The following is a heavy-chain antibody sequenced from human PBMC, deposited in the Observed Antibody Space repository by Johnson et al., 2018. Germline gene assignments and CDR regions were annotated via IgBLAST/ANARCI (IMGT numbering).Heavy chain of an antibody. V-gene: IGHV3-21*01. Sequence: VQLVQSGGGLVQPGGSLRLSCAASGFTFSSYSMNWVRQAPGKGLEWVSSISSSSSYIYYADSVKGRFTISRDNAKNSLYLQMNSLRAEDTAVYYCARELHQMTFGEGAFDIWGQGTMVTVSS. J-gene: IGHJ3*02. CDR1: GFTFSSYS. CDR2: ISSSSSYI. D-gene: IGHD3-10*01. CDR3: ARELHQMTFGEGAFDI.